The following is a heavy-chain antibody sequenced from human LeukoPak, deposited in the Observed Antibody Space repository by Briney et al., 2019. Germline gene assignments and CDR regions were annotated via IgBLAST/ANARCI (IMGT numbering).Heavy chain of an antibody. Sequence: GGSLRLSCAASGFTFNTYSLDWVRQAPGKGLEWVSSISHNSNYVYYADSVKGRFTVSRDNAKNSLFLQMNSLRAEDTAVYYCARGVENWGQGTLVTVSS. V-gene: IGHV3-21*01. CDR3: ARGVEN. J-gene: IGHJ4*02. CDR2: ISHNSNYV. CDR1: GFTFNTYS.